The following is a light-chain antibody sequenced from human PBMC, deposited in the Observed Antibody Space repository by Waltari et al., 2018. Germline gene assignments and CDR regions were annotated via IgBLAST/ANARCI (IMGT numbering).Light chain of an antibody. CDR3: CSYAGSVV. Sequence: QSALTQPDPVSGSPGQSITISCTGASSDVGNYNLVSWYQHHPGKAPKLMIYEGTKRPSGVSNRFSGSKSGNTASLTISGLQAEDEADYYCCSYAGSVVFGGGTKLTVL. CDR2: EGT. J-gene: IGLJ2*01. CDR1: SSDVGNYNL. V-gene: IGLV2-23*01.